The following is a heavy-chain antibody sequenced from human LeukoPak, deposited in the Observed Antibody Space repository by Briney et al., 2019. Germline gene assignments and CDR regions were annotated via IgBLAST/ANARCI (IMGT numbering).Heavy chain of an antibody. CDR2: ISSSGSTI. CDR3: ARDLCYDFWSGCLPFDY. CDR1: GFTFSSYE. Sequence: QTGGSLRLXCAASGFTFSSYEMNWVRQAPGKELEWVSYISSSGSTIYYADSVKGRFTISRDNAKNSLYLQMNSLRAEDTAVYYCARDLCYDFWSGCLPFDYWGQGTLVTVSS. J-gene: IGHJ4*02. V-gene: IGHV3-48*03. D-gene: IGHD3-3*01.